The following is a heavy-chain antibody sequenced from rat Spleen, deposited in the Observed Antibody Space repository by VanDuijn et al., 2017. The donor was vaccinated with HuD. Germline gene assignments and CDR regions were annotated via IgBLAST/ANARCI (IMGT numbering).Heavy chain of an antibody. D-gene: IGHD1-9*01. Sequence: EVQLVESGGGLVQPGRSLKLSCAASGFTFSNYGMAWVRQAPTKGLEWVATISYDGSSTYYRDSVKGRFTISRDNAKSTLYLQMDSLRSEDTATYYCARRIPTTGIPYYYVMDAWGQGASVTVSS. V-gene: IGHV5-29*01. CDR1: GFTFSNYG. J-gene: IGHJ4*01. CDR3: ARRIPTTGIPYYYVMDA. CDR2: ISYDGSST.